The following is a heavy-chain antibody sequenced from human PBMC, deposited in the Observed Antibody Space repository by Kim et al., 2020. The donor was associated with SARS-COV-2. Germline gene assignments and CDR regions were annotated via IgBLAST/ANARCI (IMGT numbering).Heavy chain of an antibody. V-gene: IGHV3-21*01. CDR1: GFTFSSYS. CDR3: ARDPAPLYCSGGSCTEY. J-gene: IGHJ4*02. D-gene: IGHD2-15*01. Sequence: GGSLRLSCAASGFTFSSYSMNWVRQAPGKGLEWVSSISSSSSYIYYADSVKGRFTISRDNAKNSLYLQMNSLRAEDTAVYYCARDPAPLYCSGGSCTEYWGQGTLVTVSS. CDR2: ISSSSSYI.